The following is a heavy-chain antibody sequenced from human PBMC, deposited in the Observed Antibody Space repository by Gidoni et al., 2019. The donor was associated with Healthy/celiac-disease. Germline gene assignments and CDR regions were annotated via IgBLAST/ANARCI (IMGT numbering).Heavy chain of an antibody. V-gene: IGHV4-39*01. CDR2: IYYSGST. J-gene: IGHJ5*02. CDR3: ARQQLVPNWFDP. Sequence: QLQLQESGPGLVKPSETLSLTCTVSGGSISSRSYYWGWFRQPPGKGLEWIGSIYYSGSTYSNPSLKRRVTISVDTSKNQFSLKLSSVTAADTAVYYCARQQLVPNWFDPWGQGTLVTVSS. CDR1: GGSISSRSYY. D-gene: IGHD6-13*01.